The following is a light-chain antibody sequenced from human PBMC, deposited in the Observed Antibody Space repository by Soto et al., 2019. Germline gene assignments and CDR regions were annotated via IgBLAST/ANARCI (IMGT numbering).Light chain of an antibody. Sequence: EIVLTQSPGTLSLSPGERATLSYRASRSVSSRYLAWYQQNPGQAPRLLIYGASSRATGIPDRFSGSGSGTDFTLTISRLEPEDFAVYHCHQYGYSPNTFGQGTKLEIK. CDR3: HQYGYSPNT. J-gene: IGKJ2*01. V-gene: IGKV3-20*01. CDR2: GAS. CDR1: RSVSSRY.